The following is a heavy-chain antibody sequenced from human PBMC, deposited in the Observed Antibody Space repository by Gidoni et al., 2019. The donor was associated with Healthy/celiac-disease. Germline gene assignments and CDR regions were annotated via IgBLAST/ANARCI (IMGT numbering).Heavy chain of an antibody. CDR1: GYCFTSYW. V-gene: IGHV5-51*01. CDR3: ARLSNFGQESSSWLLSYYGMDV. CDR2: IYPGDSDT. Sequence: EVQLVPSGAAVKKPGESLTISCKVSGYCFTSYWLGWVRQMPGKGLELMGIIYPGDSDTRYSPSFKGQVTISADKSISTAYLQWSSLKASDTAMYYCARLSNFGQESSSWLLSYYGMDVWGQGTTVTVSS. D-gene: IGHD6-13*01. J-gene: IGHJ6*02.